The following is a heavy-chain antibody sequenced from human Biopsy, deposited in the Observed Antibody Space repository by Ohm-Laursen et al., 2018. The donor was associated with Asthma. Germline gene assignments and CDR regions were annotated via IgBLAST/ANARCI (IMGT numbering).Heavy chain of an antibody. Sequence: ASVKVSCKPSGDSFSNYAISWVRQAPGQGLEWMGGLIPVLGTPDHAQMFEGRVTITADESTSTAYMELSSLSSEDTAVYYCARGYSGPDRIVYYYSGLEVWGQGTTVTVSS. CDR2: LIPVLGTP. CDR1: GDSFSNYA. D-gene: IGHD5-12*01. V-gene: IGHV1-69*13. J-gene: IGHJ6*02. CDR3: ARGYSGPDRIVYYYSGLEV.